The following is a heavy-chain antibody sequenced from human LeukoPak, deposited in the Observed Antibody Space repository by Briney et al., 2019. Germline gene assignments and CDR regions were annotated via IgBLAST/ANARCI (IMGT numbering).Heavy chain of an antibody. D-gene: IGHD3-16*02. CDR3: ARADYVWGNYRFDY. CDR1: GGSISSYY. V-gene: IGHV4-59*08. CDR2: IYYSGST. J-gene: IGHJ4*02. Sequence: SETLSLTCTVSGGSISSYYWSWIRQPPGKGLEWIGYIYYSGSTYYNPSLKSRVTMSVDRSKNQFSLGLTSVTAADTAVYYCARADYVWGNYRFDYWGQGTLVTVSS.